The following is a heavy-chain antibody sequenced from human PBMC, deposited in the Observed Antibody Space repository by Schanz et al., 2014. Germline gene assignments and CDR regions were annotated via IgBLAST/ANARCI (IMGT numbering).Heavy chain of an antibody. Sequence: HVQLVESGGGVVQPGRSLSLSCAGSGFSFSDYGMHWVRQAPGRGLEWVAVISYHGSERYYADSVKGRFTISRDNSKNTLYLQMNSLRTEDTAVYFCAKSYDTSGYSGFDYWGQGTLVTVSS. CDR1: GFSFSDYG. J-gene: IGHJ4*02. D-gene: IGHD3-22*01. V-gene: IGHV3-30*18. CDR2: ISYHGSER. CDR3: AKSYDTSGYSGFDY.